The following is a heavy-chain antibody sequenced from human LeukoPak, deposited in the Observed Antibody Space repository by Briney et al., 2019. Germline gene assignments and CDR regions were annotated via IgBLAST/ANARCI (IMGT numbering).Heavy chain of an antibody. Sequence: ASVKVSCKVSGYTLTELSMHWVRQAPGKGLEWMGGFDPEDGETIYAQKFQGRVTITADESTSTAYMELSSLRSEDTAVYYCARGPDYYDSSGNIVFDYWGQGTLVTVSS. CDR1: GYTLTELS. J-gene: IGHJ4*02. CDR2: FDPEDGET. V-gene: IGHV1-24*01. D-gene: IGHD3-22*01. CDR3: ARGPDYYDSSGNIVFDY.